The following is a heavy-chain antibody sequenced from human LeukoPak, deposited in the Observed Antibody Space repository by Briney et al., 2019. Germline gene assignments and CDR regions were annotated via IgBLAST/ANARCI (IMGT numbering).Heavy chain of an antibody. J-gene: IGHJ4*02. V-gene: IGHV3-13*04. CDR3: GRGDSSGDYQSAFDY. CDR2: IGTAGDT. Sequence: GGSLRPSWAASGFTFISYDMHCVRQATGKGLEWVSAIGTAGDTYYPGSVKGRFTISRENAKNSLYLQMNSLRAGDTAVYYCGRGDSSGDYQSAFDYWGQGTLVTVSS. D-gene: IGHD3-22*01. CDR1: GFTFISYD.